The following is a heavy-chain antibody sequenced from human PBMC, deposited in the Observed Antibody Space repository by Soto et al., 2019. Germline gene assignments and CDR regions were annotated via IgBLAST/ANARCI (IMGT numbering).Heavy chain of an antibody. Sequence: QVQLVQSGAEVKKPGSSVKVSCKASGGTFSSYAISWVRQAPGQGLEWMGGIIPIFGTANYAQKFQGRVTITADESTSTAYMELSSLRSEDTAVYYCARVRYYDILTGPNWLDPWGQGTLVTVSS. J-gene: IGHJ5*02. CDR3: ARVRYYDILTGPNWLDP. CDR2: IIPIFGTA. CDR1: GGTFSSYA. V-gene: IGHV1-69*01. D-gene: IGHD3-9*01.